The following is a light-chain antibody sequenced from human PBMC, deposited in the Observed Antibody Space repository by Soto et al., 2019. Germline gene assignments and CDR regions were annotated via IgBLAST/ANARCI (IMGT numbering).Light chain of an antibody. CDR3: QQYGSSPLT. CDR1: QSVSSSY. V-gene: IGKV3-20*01. CDR2: GAS. J-gene: IGKJ4*01. Sequence: WAQSPARLALSPGDRATLACWASQSVSSSYLAWYQQKPGQAPRLLIYGASSKATGIPDRFSGSGSGTDFTLTISRLEPEDFAVYYCQQYGSSPLTFGGGTKVDI.